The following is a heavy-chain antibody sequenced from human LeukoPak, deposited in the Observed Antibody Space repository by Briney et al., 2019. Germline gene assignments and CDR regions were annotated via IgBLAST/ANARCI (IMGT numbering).Heavy chain of an antibody. D-gene: IGHD3-10*01. CDR3: ARDEDSAYGSGSYLS. Sequence: SETLSLTCTVSGDSISSYYWTGIRQPPGKGLEWIGYIYYSGSTNYNPSLKSRVTISVDTSKNQFSLKLSSVTAADTAVYYCARDEDSAYGSGSYLSWGQGTLVTVSS. CDR2: IYYSGST. J-gene: IGHJ5*02. CDR1: GDSISSYY. V-gene: IGHV4-59*01.